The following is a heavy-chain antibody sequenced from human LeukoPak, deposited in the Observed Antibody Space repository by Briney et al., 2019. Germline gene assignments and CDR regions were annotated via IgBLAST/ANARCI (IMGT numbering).Heavy chain of an antibody. D-gene: IGHD6-13*01. J-gene: IGHJ3*02. Sequence: GGSLRLSCAASGFTFSSYSMNWVRQAPGKGLEWVSSISSSSSYIYYADSVKGRFTISRDNAKNSLYLQMNSLRAEDTAVYYCARETTAAAILASGAFDIWGQGTMVTVSS. CDR3: ARETTAAAILASGAFDI. CDR1: GFTFSSYS. CDR2: ISSSSSYI. V-gene: IGHV3-21*01.